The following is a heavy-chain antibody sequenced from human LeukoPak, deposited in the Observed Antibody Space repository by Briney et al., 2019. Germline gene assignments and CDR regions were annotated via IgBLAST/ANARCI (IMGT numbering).Heavy chain of an antibody. J-gene: IGHJ4*01. CDR1: GGSMSSNY. CDR3: ARAPYSSSQLNFDY. D-gene: IGHD6-13*01. CDR2: IFYTGST. V-gene: IGHV4-59*01. Sequence: PSETLSLTCTVSGGSMSSNYWSWIRQSPGKGLEWIGYIFYTGSTKYNPSLKSRVSMSVDMSKNQFSLKVTSAIAADTAVYYCARAPYSSSQLNFDYWGHGTLVTVSS.